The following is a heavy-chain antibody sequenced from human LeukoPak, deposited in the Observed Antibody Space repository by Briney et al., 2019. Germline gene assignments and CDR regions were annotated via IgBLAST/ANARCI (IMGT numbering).Heavy chain of an antibody. CDR3: AGSYCSSTSCYTGAWFDP. CDR2: INHSGST. Sequence: SETLSLTCAVYGGSFSGYYWSWIRQPPGKGLEWIGEINHSGSTNYNPSLKSRVTISVDTSKNQFSLKLSSVTAADTAVYYCAGSYCSSTSCYTGAWFDPWGRGTLVTVSS. J-gene: IGHJ5*02. D-gene: IGHD2-2*02. V-gene: IGHV4-34*01. CDR1: GGSFSGYY.